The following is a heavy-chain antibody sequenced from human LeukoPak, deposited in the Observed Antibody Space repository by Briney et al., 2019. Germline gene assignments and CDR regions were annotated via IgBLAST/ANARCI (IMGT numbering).Heavy chain of an antibody. D-gene: IGHD3-9*01. V-gene: IGHV4-31*03. CDR3: ARAGYDILTGYYEVNWFDP. J-gene: IGHJ5*02. CDR1: GGSISSGGYY. Sequence: SETLSLTCTVSGGSISSGGYYWSWIRRHPGKGLECIGYIYYSGSTYYNPSLKSRVTISVDTSRNQFSLKLSSVTAADTAVYYCARAGYDILTGYYEVNWFDPWGQGTLVTVSS. CDR2: IYYSGST.